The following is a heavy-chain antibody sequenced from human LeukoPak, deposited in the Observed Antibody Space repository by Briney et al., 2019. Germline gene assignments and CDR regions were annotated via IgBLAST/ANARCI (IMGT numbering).Heavy chain of an antibody. Sequence: GGSLRLSCAASGFIVTSNYISWVRQAPGKGLQWVSVIYSGGSTFYADSVKGRFTISRHDSKNTVHLQMNSLRTEDTAVYYCAKSRSSLGPSSLDYWGQGALVTVSS. CDR1: GFIVTSNY. CDR2: IYSGGST. J-gene: IGHJ4*02. V-gene: IGHV3-53*04. CDR3: AKSRSSLGPSSLDY. D-gene: IGHD6-6*01.